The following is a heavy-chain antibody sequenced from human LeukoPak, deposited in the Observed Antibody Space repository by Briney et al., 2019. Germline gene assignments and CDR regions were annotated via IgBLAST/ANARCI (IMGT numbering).Heavy chain of an antibody. D-gene: IGHD6-19*01. CDR3: ARHSGSGWQALGY. J-gene: IGHJ4*02. V-gene: IGHV1-18*04. CDR2: TSYNGNT. Sequence: GASVEVSCKASGYTFTGYYMHWVRQAPGQGLEWMGWTSYNGNTNYAQRFQDRVTMTTDTSTTTAYMELRSLESDDTAVYYCARHSGSGWQALGYWGQGTLVTVSS. CDR1: GYTFTGYY.